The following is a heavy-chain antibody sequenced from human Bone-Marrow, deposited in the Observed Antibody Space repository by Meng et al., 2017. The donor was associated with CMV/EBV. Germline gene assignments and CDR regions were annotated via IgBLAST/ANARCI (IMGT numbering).Heavy chain of an antibody. CDR3: ARDSVAPWGWFDP. D-gene: IGHD6-19*01. Sequence: KTSGGTFSSYAISWVRQAPGQGLEWMGGIIPIFGTANYAQKFQGRVTITADESTSTAYMELSSLRSEDTAVYYCARDSVAPWGWFDPWGQGTLVTXSS. CDR1: GGTFSSYA. J-gene: IGHJ5*02. V-gene: IGHV1-69*01. CDR2: IIPIFGTA.